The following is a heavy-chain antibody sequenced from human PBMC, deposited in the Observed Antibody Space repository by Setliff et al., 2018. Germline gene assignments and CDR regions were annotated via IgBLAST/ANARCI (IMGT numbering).Heavy chain of an antibody. CDR3: ARDPTNHFWSAYWPF. CDR2: ISVYSGDA. CDR1: GYTFTTYG. D-gene: IGHD3-3*02. J-gene: IGHJ4*02. Sequence: ASVKVSCKTSGYTFTTYGISWLRQAPGQGLEWMGWISVYSGDASYVQKFQGRVTMTTDTSTSTVYMELRSLRSDDTAVYFCARDPTNHFWSAYWPFWGQGTLVTVSS. V-gene: IGHV1-18*01.